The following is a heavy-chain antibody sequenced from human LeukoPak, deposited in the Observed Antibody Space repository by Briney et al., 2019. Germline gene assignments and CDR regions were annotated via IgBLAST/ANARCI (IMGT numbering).Heavy chain of an antibody. J-gene: IGHJ6*03. Sequence: GGSLRLSCAASGFTFSSYSMNWVRQAPGKGLEWVSSISSSSSYIYYADSVKGRFTISRGNAKNSLYLQMNSLRAEDTAVYYCARVKKYSYGPYYMDVWGKGTTVTVSS. CDR1: GFTFSSYS. V-gene: IGHV3-21*01. D-gene: IGHD5-18*01. CDR2: ISSSSSYI. CDR3: ARVKKYSYGPYYMDV.